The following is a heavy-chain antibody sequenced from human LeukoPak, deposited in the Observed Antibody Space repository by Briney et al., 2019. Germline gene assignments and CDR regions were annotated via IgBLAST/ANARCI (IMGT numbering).Heavy chain of an antibody. J-gene: IGHJ6*02. CDR3: ARERYVLRFLEWLQDYYYGMDV. CDR1: GYTFTGYH. D-gene: IGHD3-3*01. CDR2: INPNSGDT. Sequence: ASVKVSCKASGYTFTGYHMHWVRQAPGQGLEWMGRINPNSGDTNYAQKFQGRVTMTRDTSISTAYMELSRLRSDDTAVYYCARERYVLRFLEWLQDYYYGMDVWGQGTTVTVSS. V-gene: IGHV1-2*06.